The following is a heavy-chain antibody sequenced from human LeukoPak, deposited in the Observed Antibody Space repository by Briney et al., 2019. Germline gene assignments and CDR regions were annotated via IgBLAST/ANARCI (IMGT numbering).Heavy chain of an antibody. Sequence: PSETLSLTCTVSGGSISSYYWSWIRQPPGKGLEWIGYIYYSGSTNYNPSLKSRVTISVDTSKNQFSLKLSSVTAADTAVYYCARHVPLVEPFDYWGQGTLVTVSS. CDR1: GGSISSYY. D-gene: IGHD2-2*01. V-gene: IGHV4-59*08. J-gene: IGHJ4*02. CDR2: IYYSGST. CDR3: ARHVPLVEPFDY.